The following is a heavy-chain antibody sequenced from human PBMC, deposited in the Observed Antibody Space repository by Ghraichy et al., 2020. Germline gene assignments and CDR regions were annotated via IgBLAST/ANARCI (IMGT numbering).Heavy chain of an antibody. Sequence: SQTLSLTCPVSGASISSTSYYWDWIRQPPGKGLEWIGSIYYRGNTYYNPSLRSRVTISVDTSKTQFSLKLYSVTAADAAVYYCARRARTYFDYWGQGILVTVSS. CDR3: ARRARTYFDY. J-gene: IGHJ4*02. V-gene: IGHV4-39*01. CDR1: GASISSTSYY. CDR2: IYYRGNT.